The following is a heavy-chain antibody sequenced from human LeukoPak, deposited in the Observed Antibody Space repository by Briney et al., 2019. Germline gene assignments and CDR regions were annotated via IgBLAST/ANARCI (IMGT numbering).Heavy chain of an antibody. CDR2: IYHSGST. Sequence: SETLSLTCAVSGYSISSGYYWGWIRQPPGKGLEWIGSIYHSGSTYYNPSLKSRATISVDTSKNQFSLKLSSVTAADTAVYYCARSATGFRQDYWGQGTLVTVSS. V-gene: IGHV4-38-2*01. CDR1: GYSISSGYY. D-gene: IGHD3-9*01. CDR3: ARSATGFRQDY. J-gene: IGHJ4*02.